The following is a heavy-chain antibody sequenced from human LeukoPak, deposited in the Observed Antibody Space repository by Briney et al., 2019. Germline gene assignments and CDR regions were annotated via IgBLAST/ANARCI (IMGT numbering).Heavy chain of an antibody. CDR1: GLTFSSYA. CDR3: AKQPGGYYDSSGYPFDY. D-gene: IGHD3-22*01. V-gene: IGHV3-23*01. CDR2: ISGSGGGT. Sequence: GGSLRPSCAASGLTFSSYAMNWVRQAPGKGLEWVSAISGSGGGTYYADSVKGRFTISRDNSKNTLYLQMNSLRAEDTAVYYCAKQPGGYYDSSGYPFDYWGQGTLVTVSS. J-gene: IGHJ4*02.